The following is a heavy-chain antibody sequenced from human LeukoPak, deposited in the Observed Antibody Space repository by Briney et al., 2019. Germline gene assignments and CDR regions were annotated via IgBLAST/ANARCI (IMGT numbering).Heavy chain of an antibody. CDR2: IYYSGNT. CDR3: ARQTGSGLFILP. CDR1: GVSISSSNSY. J-gene: IGHJ4*02. D-gene: IGHD3/OR15-3a*01. Sequence: SETLTLTCTVSGVSISSSNSYWGWIRQPPGKGLEWIGSIYYSGNTYYNASLKSQVSISIDTSKNQFSLRLTSVTAADTAVYYCARQTGSGLFILPGGQGTLVTVSS. V-gene: IGHV4-39*01.